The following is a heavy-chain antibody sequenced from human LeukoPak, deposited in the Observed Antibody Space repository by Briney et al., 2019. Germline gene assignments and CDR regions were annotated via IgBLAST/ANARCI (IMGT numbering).Heavy chain of an antibody. Sequence: GGSLRLSCAASGFTFSTYAMIWVRQAPEKGLGWVSTISGSGDITYYVDSVKGRFTISRDNSKNTLYLQMNSLSAEDTAIYYCAKVKWELPGGAFDIWGQGTMVTVSS. J-gene: IGHJ3*02. CDR1: GFTFSTYA. CDR3: AKVKWELPGGAFDI. D-gene: IGHD1-26*01. CDR2: ISGSGDIT. V-gene: IGHV3-23*01.